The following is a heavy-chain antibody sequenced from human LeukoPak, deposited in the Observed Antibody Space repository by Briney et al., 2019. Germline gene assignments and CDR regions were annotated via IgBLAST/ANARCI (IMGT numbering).Heavy chain of an antibody. CDR1: GGSISSYY. Sequence: SETLSLTCTVSGGSISSYYWSWIRQPPGKGLEWIGYIYYSGSTNYNPSLKIRVTISVDTSKNQFSLKLSSVTAADTAVYYCARDMSPSRYSSGWYAWGQGTLVTVSS. V-gene: IGHV4-59*01. D-gene: IGHD6-19*01. J-gene: IGHJ5*02. CDR2: IYYSGST. CDR3: ARDMSPSRYSSGWYA.